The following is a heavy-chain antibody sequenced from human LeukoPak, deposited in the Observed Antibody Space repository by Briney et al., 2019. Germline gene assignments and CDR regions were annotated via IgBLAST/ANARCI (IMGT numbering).Heavy chain of an antibody. CDR2: INPNSGGT. D-gene: IGHD3-22*01. Sequence: ASVKVSCKASGYTFTGYYMHWVRQAPGQGLEWMGWINPNSGGTNYAQKFQGRVTMTRDTSISTAYMELSRLRSDDTAVYYCARDHGYDSSGYYSDYWGQGTLVTASS. CDR1: GYTFTGYY. V-gene: IGHV1-2*02. CDR3: ARDHGYDSSGYYSDY. J-gene: IGHJ4*02.